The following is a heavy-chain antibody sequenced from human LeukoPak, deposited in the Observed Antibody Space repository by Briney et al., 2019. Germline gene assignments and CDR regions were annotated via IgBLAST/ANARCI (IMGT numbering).Heavy chain of an antibody. Sequence: ASVKVSCKASGGTFSSYAISWVRQAPGQGLEWMGRIIPILGIANYAQKFQGRVTITADKSTSTAYMELSSLRSEDTAVYYCAREYCGSGSDYYYYGMDVWGQGTTVTVSS. V-gene: IGHV1-69*04. CDR2: IIPILGIA. D-gene: IGHD3-10*01. CDR3: AREYCGSGSDYYYYGMDV. J-gene: IGHJ6*02. CDR1: GGTFSSYA.